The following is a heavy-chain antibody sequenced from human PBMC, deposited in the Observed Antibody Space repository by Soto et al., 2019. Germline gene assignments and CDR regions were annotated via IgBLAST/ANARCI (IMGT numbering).Heavy chain of an antibody. J-gene: IGHJ4*02. CDR2: INSDGSTT. V-gene: IGHV3-74*01. D-gene: IGHD6-6*01. Sequence: GGSLRLSCAASGFTLTNHWMHWVRQAPGKGLVWVSRINSDGSTTTYADSVKGRFTISRDNAKNTLYLQMNSLRAEDTAVYYCARVSSSSAPHWGQGTLVTVSS. CDR3: ARVSSSSAPH. CDR1: GFTLTNHW.